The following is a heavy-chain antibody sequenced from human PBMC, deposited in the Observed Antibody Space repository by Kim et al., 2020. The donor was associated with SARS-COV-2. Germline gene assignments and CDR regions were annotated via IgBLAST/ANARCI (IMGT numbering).Heavy chain of an antibody. Sequence: SETLSLTCTVSGGSISSSSYYWGWIRQPPGKGLEWIGSIYYSGSTYYNPSLKSRVTISVDTSKNQFSLKLSSVTAADTAVYYCARFLYYDILTGLGYYFDYWGQGTLVTVSS. V-gene: IGHV4-39*01. D-gene: IGHD3-9*01. CDR1: GGSISSSSYY. CDR3: ARFLYYDILTGLGYYFDY. CDR2: IYYSGST. J-gene: IGHJ4*02.